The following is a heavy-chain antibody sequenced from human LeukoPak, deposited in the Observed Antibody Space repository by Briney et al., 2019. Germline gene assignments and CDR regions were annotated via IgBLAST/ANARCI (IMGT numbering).Heavy chain of an antibody. CDR3: AKDRPNYYDSSGHYYRRNGDY. J-gene: IGHJ4*02. V-gene: IGHV3-23*01. CDR2: ISGSGAGT. D-gene: IGHD3-22*01. Sequence: TGGTLRLTCAASGFTFSIYSLSWIRQAPGRGLEWVSSISGSGAGTFYADSERGRFNISRDNPKNILFLQMNSLRAEDSAIYYCAKDRPNYYDSSGHYYRRNGDYWGQGTLVTVSS. CDR1: GFTFSIYS.